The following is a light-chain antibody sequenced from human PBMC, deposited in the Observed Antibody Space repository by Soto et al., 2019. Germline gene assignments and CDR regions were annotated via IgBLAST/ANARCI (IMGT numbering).Light chain of an antibody. Sequence: EVVLTQSPGTLSLSPGERATLSCRASQSVSSNLAWYQQKPGQAPRLLMYGASSRATGIPDRFRGSGSGTDFTLTINRLEPEDFAVYYCQQYGDLPWTFGQGTKVDIK. CDR2: GAS. CDR3: QQYGDLPWT. V-gene: IGKV3-20*01. CDR1: QSVSSN. J-gene: IGKJ1*01.